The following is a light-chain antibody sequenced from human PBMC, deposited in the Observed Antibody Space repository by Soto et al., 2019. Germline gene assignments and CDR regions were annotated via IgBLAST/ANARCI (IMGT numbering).Light chain of an antibody. CDR1: SSDIGAYNY. J-gene: IGLJ1*01. CDR3: CSYSGSNNLI. CDR2: EVS. Sequence: QSALTQPPSASGSPGQSVTISCTGTSSDIGAYNYVSWYQQYPGKAPKLMIFEVSKRPSGVPDRFSGSKSGNTASLTVSGLQAEDKADYYCCSYSGSNNLIVGTSTKLTVL. V-gene: IGLV2-8*01.